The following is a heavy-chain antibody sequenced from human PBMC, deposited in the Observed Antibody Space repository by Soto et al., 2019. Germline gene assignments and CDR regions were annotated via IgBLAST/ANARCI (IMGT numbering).Heavy chain of an antibody. CDR2: ISYDGSNK. CDR3: ARDPSLWFGDGYFDY. CDR1: GFTFSSYA. V-gene: IGHV3-30-3*01. Sequence: QVQLVESGGGVVQPGRSLRLSCAASGFTFSSYAMHWVRQAPSKGLEWVAVISYDGSNKYYADSVKGRFTISRDNSKNTLYLQMNSLRAEDTAVYYCARDPSLWFGDGYFDYWGQGTLVTVSS. D-gene: IGHD3-10*01. J-gene: IGHJ4*02.